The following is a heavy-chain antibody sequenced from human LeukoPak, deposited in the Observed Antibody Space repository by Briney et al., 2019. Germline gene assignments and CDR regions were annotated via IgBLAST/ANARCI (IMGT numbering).Heavy chain of an antibody. V-gene: IGHV4-34*01. D-gene: IGHD3-10*01. Sequence: SETLSLTCAVYGGSFSGYYWSWIRQPPGKGLEWIGYIYYSGSTNYNPSLKSRVTISVDTSKNQFSLKLSSVTAADTAVYYCARAATMVRGVIIRSRLYFDYWGQGTLVTVSS. CDR3: ARAATMVRGVIIRSRLYFDY. CDR1: GGSFSGYY. J-gene: IGHJ4*02. CDR2: IYYSGST.